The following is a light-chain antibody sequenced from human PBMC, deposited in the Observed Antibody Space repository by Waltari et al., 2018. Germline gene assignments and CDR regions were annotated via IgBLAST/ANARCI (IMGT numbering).Light chain of an antibody. CDR2: AAS. Sequence: TQSPSSLSAAVGDRVTLSCRASQNVESNYLPWYRQKPGQAHRLLIYAASNRATGIPDRFSGSVSGTDFTLTISRLEPEDFAMYYCQQYGYSGRLTFGGGTKVEI. CDR1: QNVESNY. J-gene: IGKJ4*01. V-gene: IGKV3-20*01. CDR3: QQYGYSGRLT.